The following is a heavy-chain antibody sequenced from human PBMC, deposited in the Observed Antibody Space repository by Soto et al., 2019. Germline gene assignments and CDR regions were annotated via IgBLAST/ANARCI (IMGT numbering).Heavy chain of an antibody. Sequence: EVQLVESGGGLVRPGGSLRLSCAASGFTFSYYWMHWVRQAPGKGLVWVSRIHSDGSSTTYADFVKGRFIISRDNVRNTVDLQMNSVRVEDTAVYYCARGDRGAFDLWGQGTVVTVSS. CDR3: ARGDRGAFDL. D-gene: IGHD1-26*01. CDR1: GFTFSYYW. V-gene: IGHV3-74*01. J-gene: IGHJ3*01. CDR2: IHSDGSST.